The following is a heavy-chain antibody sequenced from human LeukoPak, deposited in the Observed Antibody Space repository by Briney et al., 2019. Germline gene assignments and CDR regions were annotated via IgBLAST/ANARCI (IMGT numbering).Heavy chain of an antibody. Sequence: SETLSLTCTVSGGCISSYYWGWIRQPPGKGLEWIGSIYHSGSTYYNPSLKSRVTISVDTSKNQFSLKLSSVTAADTAVYYCARDFQAVTFDYWGQGTLVTVSS. CDR1: GGCISSYY. CDR3: ARDFQAVTFDY. D-gene: IGHD4-17*01. CDR2: IYHSGST. J-gene: IGHJ4*02. V-gene: IGHV4-38-2*02.